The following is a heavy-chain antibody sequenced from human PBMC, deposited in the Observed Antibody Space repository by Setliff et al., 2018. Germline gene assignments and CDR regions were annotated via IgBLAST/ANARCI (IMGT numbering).Heavy chain of an antibody. CDR2: ISGYGSRT. CDR3: ARGIVVVPAALDV. CDR1: GFTFSSYA. Sequence: PGGSLRLSCAASGFTFSSYAMTWVRQAPGKGLEWVSGISGYGSRTYYADSVKGRSTISRDNSQNTMYLQMNSLRAEDTAVYYCARGIVVVPAALDVWGKGTTVT. J-gene: IGHJ6*03. D-gene: IGHD2-2*01. V-gene: IGHV3-23*01.